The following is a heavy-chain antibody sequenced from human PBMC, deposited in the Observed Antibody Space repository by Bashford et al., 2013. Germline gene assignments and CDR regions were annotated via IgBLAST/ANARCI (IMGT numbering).Heavy chain of an antibody. Sequence: ASVKVSCKASGYTFTDYGISWVRQAPGQGLEWMGWISAYNVNTNYAQNFQGRLTMTTDTSTSTVYMELRSLRSDDTAVYYCAKGYEVERRPFGYWGQGTLVTVSS. CDR1: GYTFTDYG. D-gene: IGHD1-1*01. V-gene: IGHV1-18*04. CDR3: AKGYEVERRPFGY. J-gene: IGHJ4*02. CDR2: ISAYNVNT.